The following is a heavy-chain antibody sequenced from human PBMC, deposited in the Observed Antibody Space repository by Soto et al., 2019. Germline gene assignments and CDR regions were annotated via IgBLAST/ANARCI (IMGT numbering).Heavy chain of an antibody. CDR2: IYPGDSDT. D-gene: IGHD3-9*01. CDR1: GNSFTTFW. Sequence: GESLKISCKGSGNSFTTFWIAWVRQLPGKGLEWMGMIYPGDSDTRYSPSFQGQVTISADNSISTAYLQWGSLMASDTAIYYCARLGLTPYAPDYWGQGTLVTVSS. J-gene: IGHJ4*02. V-gene: IGHV5-51*01. CDR3: ARLGLTPYAPDY.